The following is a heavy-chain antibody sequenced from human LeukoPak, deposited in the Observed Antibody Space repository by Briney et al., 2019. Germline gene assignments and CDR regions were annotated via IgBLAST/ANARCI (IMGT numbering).Heavy chain of an antibody. J-gene: IGHJ4*02. V-gene: IGHV1-2*02. Sequence: GASVKVSCKASGYTFTGYYVYWVRQAPGQGLEWMGWISPNSGGTNFAQKFQGRVTMTRDTSISTAFMELSGLRSDDTAVYYCARELYSGSYYVAYWGQGTLVTVSS. D-gene: IGHD1-26*01. CDR1: GYTFTGYY. CDR2: ISPNSGGT. CDR3: ARELYSGSYYVAY.